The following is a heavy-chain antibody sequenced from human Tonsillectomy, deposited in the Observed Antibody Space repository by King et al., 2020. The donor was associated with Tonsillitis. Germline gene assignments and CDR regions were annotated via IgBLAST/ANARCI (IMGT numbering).Heavy chain of an antibody. CDR2: ISWNSGNI. V-gene: IGHV3-9*01. D-gene: IGHD3-10*01. CDR3: VRDMSSGSYYGAFDL. Sequence: DVQLVESGGGLVQPGRSLRLSCAASQFSFDDYAMHWVRQAPGKGLEWVSGISWNSGNICYAESVRGRFTISRDNTKELLYLQMNGLRAEDTALYYCVRDMSSGSYYGAFDLWGLGTMVIVSS. J-gene: IGHJ3*01. CDR1: QFSFDDYA.